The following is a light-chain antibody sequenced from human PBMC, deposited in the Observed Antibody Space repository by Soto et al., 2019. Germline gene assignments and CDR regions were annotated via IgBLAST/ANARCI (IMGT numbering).Light chain of an antibody. CDR1: SGHRNYA. CDR3: QTWGTGIRV. J-gene: IGLJ2*01. Sequence: QLVLTQSPSASASLGASVTLTCTLSSGHRNYAIAWHQQQPEKGPRYLMKVNIDGSHNKGDGIPDRFSGTRSGAERYLTISSLQSEDEADYYCQTWGTGIRVFGGGTKLTVL. V-gene: IGLV4-69*01. CDR2: VNIDGSH.